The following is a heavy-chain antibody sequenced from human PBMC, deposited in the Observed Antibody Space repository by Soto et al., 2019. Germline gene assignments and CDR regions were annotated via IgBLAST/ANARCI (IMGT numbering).Heavy chain of an antibody. CDR2: IKSKTAGGAI. V-gene: IGHV3-15*07. J-gene: IGHJ4*02. Sequence: EVQLVESGGGLVKPGGSLRLSCAASGFTFTDAWMNWVRQAPGKGLEWVGRIKSKTAGGAIDYTTPVEGRVTISRDDSENTLYLQMNSLKTEDTAVYYCATDGGRWGQGTLVTVFS. CDR1: GFTFTDAW. CDR3: ATDGGR.